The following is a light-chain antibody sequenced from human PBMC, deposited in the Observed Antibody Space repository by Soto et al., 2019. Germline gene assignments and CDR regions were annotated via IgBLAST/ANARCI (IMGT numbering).Light chain of an antibody. Sequence: DIQMPQSPSTLSGSVGDIVTITCRASQTISSWLAWYQQKPGKAPKLLIYKASTLKSGVPSRFSGGGSGTEFALTISSLQLDDFATYYCQHYNSYSEAFGQGTKVELK. J-gene: IGKJ1*01. V-gene: IGKV1-5*03. CDR3: QHYNSYSEA. CDR2: KAS. CDR1: QTISSW.